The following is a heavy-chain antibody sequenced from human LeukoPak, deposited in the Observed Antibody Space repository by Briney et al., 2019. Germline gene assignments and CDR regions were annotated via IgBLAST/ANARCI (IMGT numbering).Heavy chain of an antibody. CDR3: ARWAFGSSSSV. V-gene: IGHV1-18*01. CDR2: ISAYNGNT. CDR1: GYAFTSYD. J-gene: IGHJ4*02. D-gene: IGHD6-6*01. Sequence: GASVKVSCKASGYAFTSYDINWVRQAPGQGLEWVGWISAYNGNTNYAQKLQGRVTMTTDTSTSTAYMELRSLRSDDTAVYYCARWAFGSSSSVWGQGTLVTVSS.